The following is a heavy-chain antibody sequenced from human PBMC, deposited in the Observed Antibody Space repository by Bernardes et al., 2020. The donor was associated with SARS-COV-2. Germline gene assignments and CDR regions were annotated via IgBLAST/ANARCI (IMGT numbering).Heavy chain of an antibody. V-gene: IGHV3-7*01. J-gene: IGHJ6*02. CDR2: IKQDGSEK. CDR1: GFTFSSYA. Sequence: GGSLRLSCEASGFTFSSYAMSWVRQAPGKGLEWVANIKQDGSEKYYVDSVKGRFTISRDNAKNSLYLQMNSLRAEDTAVYYCARDRWGMDGMDVWGQGTTVTVS. D-gene: IGHD3-16*01. CDR3: ARDRWGMDGMDV.